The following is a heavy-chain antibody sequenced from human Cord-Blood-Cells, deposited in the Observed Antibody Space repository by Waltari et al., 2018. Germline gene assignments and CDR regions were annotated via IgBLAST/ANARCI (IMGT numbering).Heavy chain of an antibody. CDR1: GFTFSSYG. J-gene: IGHJ3*02. CDR3: ARGGGLYDAFDI. CDR2: IWYDGSNK. V-gene: IGHV3-33*01. Sequence: QVQLVESGGGVVQPGRSLSLSCAASGFTFSSYGMHWVRQAPGKGLEWVAVIWYDGSNKYYADSVKGRFTISRDNSKNTLYLQMNSLRAEDTAVYYCARGGGLYDAFDIWGQGTMVTVSS.